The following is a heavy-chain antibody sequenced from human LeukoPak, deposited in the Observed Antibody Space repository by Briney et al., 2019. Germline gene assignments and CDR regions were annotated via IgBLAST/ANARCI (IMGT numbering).Heavy chain of an antibody. V-gene: IGHV3-53*01. Sequence: PGGSLRLSCAASGFTVSSNYMSWVRQAPGKGLEWVSAIGGNGATYYAESVKGRFTISRDTSRNTLYLQMNSLRAEDTAVYNCARHSSQGTFDNWGQGTLVTVSS. J-gene: IGHJ4*02. CDR2: IGGNGAT. D-gene: IGHD1-1*01. CDR1: GFTVSSNY. CDR3: ARHSSQGTFDN.